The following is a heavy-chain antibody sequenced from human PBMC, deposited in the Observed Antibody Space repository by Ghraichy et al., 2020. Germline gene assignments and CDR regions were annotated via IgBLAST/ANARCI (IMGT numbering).Heavy chain of an antibody. V-gene: IGHV4-59*01. D-gene: IGHD3-22*01. Sequence: ETLSLTCSVSGGSISSYSWTWIRQPPGKGLEWIAFIYNSGGTNSNPSLKSRVSISPDTSKNQLSLKLRSVTAADTAVYYCASLDYYDSSGYYFYYWGQGTLVTVSS. CDR2: IYNSGGT. CDR3: ASLDYYDSSGYYFYY. J-gene: IGHJ4*02. CDR1: GGSISSYS.